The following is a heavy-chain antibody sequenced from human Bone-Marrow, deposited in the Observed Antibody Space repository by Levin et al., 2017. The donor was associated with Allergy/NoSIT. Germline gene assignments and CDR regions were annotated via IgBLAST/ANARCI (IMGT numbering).Heavy chain of an antibody. CDR2: MNPKSGTT. V-gene: IGHV1-8*01. J-gene: IGHJ6*02. Sequence: PQASVKVSCEASGYTFTDYDINWLRQANGQGFEWMGWMNPKSGTTGSAQKFQGRLSLTRNTSISTAYMELSSLTSEDTAVYYCARRDRITTYGVVPNGMDVWGQGTTVAVSS. CDR3: ARRDRITTYGVVPNGMDV. CDR1: GYTFTDYD. D-gene: IGHD3-3*01.